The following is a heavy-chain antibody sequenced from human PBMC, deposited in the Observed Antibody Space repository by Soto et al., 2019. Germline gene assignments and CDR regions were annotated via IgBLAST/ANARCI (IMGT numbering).Heavy chain of an antibody. J-gene: IGHJ6*03. V-gene: IGHV4-39*01. CDR1: GGSISSSSDY. Sequence: QLQLQESGPGLVKPSETLSLTCTVSGGSISSSSDYGGWIRQPPGKGLEWIGSIFYSGSTYHNPSFKSRVTIPVDTPENQFSLRLSSVTAADTAVYYWARQGGSYYMDVWGKGTTVTVAS. CDR2: IFYSGST. CDR3: ARQGGSYYMDV. D-gene: IGHD3-10*01.